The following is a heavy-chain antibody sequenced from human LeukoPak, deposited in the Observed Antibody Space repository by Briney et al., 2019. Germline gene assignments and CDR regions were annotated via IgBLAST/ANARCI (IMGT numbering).Heavy chain of an antibody. CDR2: INTNTGNP. Sequence: GASVKVSCKASGYTFTSYAMNWVRQAPGQGLEWMGWINTNTGNPTYAQGFTGRFVFSLDTSVSTAYLQISSLKAEDTAVYYCARGSRRIAAAASYRWFDPWGQGTLVTVSS. J-gene: IGHJ5*02. CDR1: GYTFTSYA. V-gene: IGHV7-4-1*02. D-gene: IGHD6-13*01. CDR3: ARGSRRIAAAASYRWFDP.